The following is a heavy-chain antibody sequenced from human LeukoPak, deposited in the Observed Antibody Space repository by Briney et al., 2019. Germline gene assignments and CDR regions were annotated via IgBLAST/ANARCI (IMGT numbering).Heavy chain of an antibody. CDR2: IYHSGST. J-gene: IGHJ3*02. CDR3: ARTTSTDAFDI. CDR1: GGSISSSSYY. V-gene: IGHV4-39*07. Sequence: SETLSLTCTVSGGSISSSSYYWGWIRQPPGKGLEWIGYIYHSGSTYYNPSLKSRVTISVDRSKNQFSLKLSSVTAADTAVYYCARTTSTDAFDIWGQGTMVTVSS. D-gene: IGHD1-14*01.